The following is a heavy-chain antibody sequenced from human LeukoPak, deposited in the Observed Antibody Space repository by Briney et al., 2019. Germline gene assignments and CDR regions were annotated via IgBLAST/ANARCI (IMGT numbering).Heavy chain of an antibody. CDR1: GYTFTSYA. CDR2: INAGNGNT. D-gene: IGHD3-16*02. V-gene: IGHV1-3*01. CDR3: ARDSHYDYVWGSYRPRPHYFDY. Sequence: ASVKVSCKASGYTFTSYAMHWVRQAPGQRLEWMGWINAGNGNTKYSQKFQGRVTITRDTSASTAYMELSSLRSEDTAVYYCARDSHYDYVWGSYRPRPHYFDYWGQGTLVTVSS. J-gene: IGHJ4*02.